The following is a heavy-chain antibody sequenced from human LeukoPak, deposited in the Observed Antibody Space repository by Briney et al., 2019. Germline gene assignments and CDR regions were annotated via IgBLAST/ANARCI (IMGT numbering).Heavy chain of an antibody. CDR2: INPNSGGT. Sequence: ASVKVSCKASGYTFTGYYMHWVRQAPGQGLEWMGWINPNSGGTNYAQKFQGRVTMPRDTSISTAYMELSRLRSDDTAVYYCARGGSGYDYRNIDYWGQGTLVTVSS. D-gene: IGHD5-12*01. CDR3: ARGGSGYDYRNIDY. CDR1: GYTFTGYY. J-gene: IGHJ4*02. V-gene: IGHV1-2*02.